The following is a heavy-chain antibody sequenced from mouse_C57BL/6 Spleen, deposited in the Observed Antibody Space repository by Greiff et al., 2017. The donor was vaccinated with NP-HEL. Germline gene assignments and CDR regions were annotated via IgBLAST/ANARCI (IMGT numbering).Heavy chain of an antibody. CDR1: GYSITSGYY. Sequence: EVKLMESGPGLVKPSQSLSLPCSVTGYSITSGYYWNWIRQFPGNKLEWMGYISYDGSNNYNPSLKNRISITRDTSKNQFFLKLNSVTTEDTATYYCARESGPWFAYWGQGTLVTVSA. CDR3: ARESGPWFAY. J-gene: IGHJ3*01. CDR2: ISYDGSN. V-gene: IGHV3-6*01.